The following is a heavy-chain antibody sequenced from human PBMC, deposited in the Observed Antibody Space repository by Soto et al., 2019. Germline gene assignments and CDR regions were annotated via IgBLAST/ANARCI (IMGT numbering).Heavy chain of an antibody. V-gene: IGHV3-11*06. Sequence: AAAEFPISDYDMSRIRKTPEKGLEWVSYISSSSSYTNYADSVKGRFTISRDNAKNSLYLQMNSLRAEDTAVYYCARFRNYYDSSGYGYWGQGTLVTVSS. CDR1: EFPISDYD. J-gene: IGHJ4*02. CDR3: ARFRNYYDSSGYGY. D-gene: IGHD3-22*01. CDR2: ISSSSSYT.